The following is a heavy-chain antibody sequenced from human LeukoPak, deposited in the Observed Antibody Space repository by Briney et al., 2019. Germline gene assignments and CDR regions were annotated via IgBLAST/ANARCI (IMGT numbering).Heavy chain of an antibody. V-gene: IGHV3-11*01. CDR3: ARGHWGLDY. J-gene: IGHJ4*02. CDR1: GFTFSDHY. CDR2: LSNRGSDI. D-gene: IGHD7-27*01. Sequence: GGSLRISCAVSGFTFSDHYMTWIRQAPGKGLEYISYLSNRGSDIFYADSVKGRFSISRDNAKNSLYLQMNSLRVEDTAMYYCARGHWGLDYWGQGTLVTVSS.